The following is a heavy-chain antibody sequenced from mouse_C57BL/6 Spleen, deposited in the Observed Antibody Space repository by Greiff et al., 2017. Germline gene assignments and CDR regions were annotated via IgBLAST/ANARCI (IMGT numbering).Heavy chain of an antibody. CDR2: IYPYNGGT. Sequence: VQLQQSGPVLVKPGASVKMSCKASGYTFTDYYMNWVKQSHGKSLEWIGVIYPYNGGTSYNQKFKGKATLTVDKSSSTAYMELNSLTSEDSAVXYFARWWLIPSAMDYWGQGTSVTVSS. CDR3: ARWWLIPSAMDY. J-gene: IGHJ4*01. V-gene: IGHV1-19*01. D-gene: IGHD2-3*01. CDR1: GYTFTDYY.